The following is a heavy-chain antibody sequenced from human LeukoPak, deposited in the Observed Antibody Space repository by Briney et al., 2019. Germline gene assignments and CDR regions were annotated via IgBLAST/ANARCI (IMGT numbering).Heavy chain of an antibody. V-gene: IGHV5-51*01. D-gene: IGHD3-22*01. Sequence: GESLKISCKGSGYSFTSYWIGWVRQMPGKGLGWMGIIYPGDSDTRYSPSFQGQVTISADKSISTAYLQWSSLKASDTAMYYCARAGTKHYYDSSGYYDYWGQGTLVTVSS. CDR2: IYPGDSDT. CDR1: GYSFTSYW. J-gene: IGHJ4*02. CDR3: ARAGTKHYYDSSGYYDY.